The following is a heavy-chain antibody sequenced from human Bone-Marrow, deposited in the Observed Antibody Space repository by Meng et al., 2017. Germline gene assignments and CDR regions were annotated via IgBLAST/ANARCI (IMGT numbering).Heavy chain of an antibody. Sequence: VARVESGGGWVKPGGSLTLSCAASGFTFRDYYMSWIRQAPGKGLEWVSYISSSGSTIYYADSVKGRFTISRDNAKNSLYLQMNSLRAEDTAVYYCQWLSTHPPDQWGQGTLVTVSS. CDR1: GFTFRDYY. V-gene: IGHV3-11*01. D-gene: IGHD3-22*01. CDR3: QWLSTHPPDQ. CDR2: ISSSGSTI. J-gene: IGHJ4*01.